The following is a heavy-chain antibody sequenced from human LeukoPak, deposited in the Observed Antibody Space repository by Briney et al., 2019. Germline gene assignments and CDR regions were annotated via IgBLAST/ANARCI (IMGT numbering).Heavy chain of an antibody. V-gene: IGHV3-20*04. D-gene: IGHD1-1*01. Sequence: RTGGSLTLSRAASGFTFDDYGMSWLRQAPGKGLEGVSGINWNGGSTGYADSVKGRFTISRDNAKNTVYLQMNSLRAEDTAVYYCVRDETLWTLDWWGQGTLVGVCS. J-gene: IGHJ4*02. CDR1: GFTFDDYG. CDR3: VRDETLWTLDW. CDR2: INWNGGST.